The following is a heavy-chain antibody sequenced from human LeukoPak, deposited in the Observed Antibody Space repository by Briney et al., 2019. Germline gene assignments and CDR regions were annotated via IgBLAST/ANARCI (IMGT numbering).Heavy chain of an antibody. V-gene: IGHV4-61*01. CDR3: ARDSDFWSGFYYFDY. CDR1: GDSISSFHYY. D-gene: IGHD3-3*01. J-gene: IGHJ4*02. Sequence: SETLSLTCTVSGDSISSFHYYWSWIRQPPGKGPEWIGYIYYSGSTNYNPSLKSRVTISVDTSKNQFSLKLSSVTAADTAVYYCARDSDFWSGFYYFDYWGQGTLVTVSS. CDR2: IYYSGST.